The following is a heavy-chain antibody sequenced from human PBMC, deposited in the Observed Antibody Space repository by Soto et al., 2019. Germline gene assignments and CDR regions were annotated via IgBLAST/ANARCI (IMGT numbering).Heavy chain of an antibody. Sequence: QVQLVQSGAEVKKPGASVKVSCKASGYTFTSYGVSWVRQAPGQGLEWVGWISAYNGNTNYAQKLQGRVTMTTDNETSNRHLGLTSRRSDDTAGYYCARTRGDYDFPRIYYYAMDVWGQGTTVTVSS. CDR2: ISAYNGNT. J-gene: IGHJ6*02. CDR3: ARTRGDYDFPRIYYYAMDV. D-gene: IGHD3-3*01. V-gene: IGHV1-18*01. CDR1: GYTFTSYG.